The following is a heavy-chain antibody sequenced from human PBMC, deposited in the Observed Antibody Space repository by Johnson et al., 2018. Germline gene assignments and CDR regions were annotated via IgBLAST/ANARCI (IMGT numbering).Heavy chain of an antibody. J-gene: IGHJ6*02. CDR3: ARDGVYCSSTSCSHYYYYGMDV. Sequence: VQLVQSGGGLVQPGGSLRLSCAASGFTFSSYWMSWVRQAPGKGLEWVANIKQDGSEKYYVDSVKGRFTISRDNAKNSLYRQMNSLRAEDTAVYYCARDGVYCSSTSCSHYYYYGMDVWGQGT. CDR2: IKQDGSEK. V-gene: IGHV3-7*01. CDR1: GFTFSSYW. D-gene: IGHD2-2*01.